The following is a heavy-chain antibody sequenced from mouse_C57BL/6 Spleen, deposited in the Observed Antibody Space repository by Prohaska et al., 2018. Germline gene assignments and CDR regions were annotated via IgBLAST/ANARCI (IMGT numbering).Heavy chain of an antibody. V-gene: IGHV1-54*01. J-gene: IGHJ2*01. CDR2: INPGSGGT. CDR1: GYAFTNYL. D-gene: IGHD1-1*01. Sequence: QVQLQQSGAELVRPGTSVKVSCKASGYAFTNYLIEWVKQRPGQGLEWIGVINPGSGGTNYNEKFKGKATLTADKSSSTAYMQLSSLTSEDSAVYFCARRTTVVKVDYWGKGTTLTVSS. CDR3: ARRTTVVKVDY.